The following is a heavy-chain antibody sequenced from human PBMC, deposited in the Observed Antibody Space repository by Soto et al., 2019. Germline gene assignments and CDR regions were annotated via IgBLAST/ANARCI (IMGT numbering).Heavy chain of an antibody. D-gene: IGHD3-10*01. CDR2: INHSGST. CDR1: GGSFSGYY. J-gene: IGHJ4*02. Sequence: PSETLSLTCAVYGGSFSGYYWSWIRQPPGKGLEWIGEINHSGSTNYNPSLKSRVTISVDASKNQFSLKLSSVTAADTAVYYCARVISVRGVSPNDYWGQGTLVTVSS. CDR3: ARVISVRGVSPNDY. V-gene: IGHV4-34*01.